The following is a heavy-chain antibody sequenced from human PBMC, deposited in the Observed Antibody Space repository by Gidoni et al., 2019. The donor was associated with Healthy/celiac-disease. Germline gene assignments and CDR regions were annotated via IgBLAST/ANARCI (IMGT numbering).Heavy chain of an antibody. V-gene: IGHV1-2*02. J-gene: IGHJ4*02. Sequence: QVQLVQSGAEVKKPGASVTVSCKASAHTFTGYYMHWVRQAPGQGLGWMGWINPNSGGTNYAQKFQGRVTMTRDTSISTAYMELSRLRSDDTAVYYCARNRIAVAALDYWGQGTLVTVSS. CDR2: INPNSGGT. D-gene: IGHD6-19*01. CDR3: ARNRIAVAALDY. CDR1: AHTFTGYY.